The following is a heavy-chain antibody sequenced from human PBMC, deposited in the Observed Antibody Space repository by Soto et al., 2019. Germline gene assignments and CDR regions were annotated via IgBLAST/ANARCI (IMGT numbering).Heavy chain of an antibody. CDR3: ARDTRYGDYDPTFDY. Sequence: GASVKVSSKASGYTFTSCGISWVRQDPGQGLEWMGWISAYNGNTNYAQKLQGRVTMTTDTSTSTAYMELRSLRSDDTAVYYCARDTRYGDYDPTFDYWGQGTLVTVSS. J-gene: IGHJ4*02. CDR2: ISAYNGNT. CDR1: GYTFTSCG. V-gene: IGHV1-18*01. D-gene: IGHD4-17*01.